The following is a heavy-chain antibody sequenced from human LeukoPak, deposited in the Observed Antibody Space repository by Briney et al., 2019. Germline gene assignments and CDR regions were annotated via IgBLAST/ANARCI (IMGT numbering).Heavy chain of an antibody. J-gene: IGHJ4*02. Sequence: ASVKVSCKASGGTFSSYAISWVRQAPGQGLEWMGWINPNSGGTNYAQKFQGRVTMTRDTSISTAYMELTRLTSDDTALYYCASGLTGLQRLNAGYWGQGTLVTVSS. V-gene: IGHV1-2*02. CDR2: INPNSGGT. CDR3: ASGLTGLQRLNAGY. D-gene: IGHD6-25*01. CDR1: GGTFSSYA.